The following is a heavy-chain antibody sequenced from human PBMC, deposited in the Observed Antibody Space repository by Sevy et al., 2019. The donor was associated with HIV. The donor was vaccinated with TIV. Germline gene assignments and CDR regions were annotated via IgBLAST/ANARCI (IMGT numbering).Heavy chain of an antibody. CDR1: GFSFDSYG. CDR2: ISGSGSRT. V-gene: IGHV3-23*01. CDR3: GKGGGGHYDPDEIGYYFYYYNMDV. J-gene: IGHJ6*03. Sequence: GGSLRLSCAVSGFSFDSYGMTWVRQAPGKGLEWVSGISGSGSRTYYADSVKGRFIISRDNSKNTLDLQMNSLRSEDTAMYYCGKGGGGHYDPDEIGYYFYYYNMDVWGKGTTVTVSS. D-gene: IGHD3-22*01.